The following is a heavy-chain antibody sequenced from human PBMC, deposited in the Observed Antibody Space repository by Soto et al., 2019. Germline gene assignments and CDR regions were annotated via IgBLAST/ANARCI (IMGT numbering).Heavy chain of an antibody. CDR3: TRGRSAWDSGRRFDS. CDR2: ISDDGNNK. CDR1: GFTFSNYV. V-gene: IGHV3-30-3*01. J-gene: IGHJ5*01. D-gene: IGHD3-10*01. Sequence: QVELVQSGGGVVQPGRSLRLSCAVSGFTFSNYVMECVRQAPGKGLEWVAVISDDGNNKYYSDSVKGRFTITRDNPKRSLYLEINSTRAEDTAVYYCTRGRSAWDSGRRFDSWGQGTLVAVSS.